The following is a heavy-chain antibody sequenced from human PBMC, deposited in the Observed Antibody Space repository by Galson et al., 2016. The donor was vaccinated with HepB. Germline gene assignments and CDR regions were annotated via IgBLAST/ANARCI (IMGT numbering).Heavy chain of an antibody. CDR3: ARIGRGFTGGNGFDP. V-gene: IGHV3-30*04. Sequence: SLRLSCAASRGSLTGYNVNWVRQGPGQGLHWLAHITHEGDPIYNTDSVGGRFTISRDDSKRTAALTMDSLGPDDTGVYYCARIGRGFTGGNGFDPWGQGTLVIVSS. J-gene: IGHJ5*02. CDR1: RGSLTGYN. D-gene: IGHD2-8*02. CDR2: ITHEGDPI.